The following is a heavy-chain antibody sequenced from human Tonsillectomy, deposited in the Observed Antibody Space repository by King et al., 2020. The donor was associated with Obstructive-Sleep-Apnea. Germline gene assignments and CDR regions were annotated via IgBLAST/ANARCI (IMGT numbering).Heavy chain of an antibody. D-gene: IGHD1-26*01. CDR2: IYHSGST. V-gene: IGHV4-38-2*02. CDR1: GYSISSGYY. J-gene: IGHJ4*02. Sequence: QLQESGPGLVKPSETLSLTCTVSGYSISSGYYWGWIRQPPGKGLEWIGSIYHSGSTYYNPSLKSRVPISVDTSKNQFSLKLSSVTAADTAVYYCARGRSGSYWGFDYWGQGTLVTVSS. CDR3: ARGRSGSYWGFDY.